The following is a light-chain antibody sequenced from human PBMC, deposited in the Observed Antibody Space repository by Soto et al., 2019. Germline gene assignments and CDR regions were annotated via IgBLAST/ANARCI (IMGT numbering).Light chain of an antibody. CDR2: DAS. CDR3: QQAHSFPLT. CDR1: QEITYW. Sequence: DIPMTQSPSSVSASVGDRVTITCRASQEITYWLAWYQQTPGKVPKVLIYDASSLQGGVPSRFSGSGSGTDFTLTISSLQPEDSATYYCQQAHSFPLTFGGGTNVEIK. J-gene: IGKJ4*01. V-gene: IGKV1D-12*01.